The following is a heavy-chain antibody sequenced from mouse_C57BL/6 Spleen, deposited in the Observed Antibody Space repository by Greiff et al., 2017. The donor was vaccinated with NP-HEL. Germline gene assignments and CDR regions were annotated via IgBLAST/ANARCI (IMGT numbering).Heavy chain of an antibody. V-gene: IGHV5-4*01. Sequence: EVQVVESGGGLVKPGGSLKLSCAASGFTFSSYAMSWVRQTPEKRLEWVATISDGGSYTYYPDNVKGRFTISRDNAKNNLYLQMSHLKSEDTAMYYCARILYGSSYDYFDYWGQGTTLTVSS. CDR1: GFTFSSYA. D-gene: IGHD1-1*01. CDR2: ISDGGSYT. J-gene: IGHJ2*01. CDR3: ARILYGSSYDYFDY.